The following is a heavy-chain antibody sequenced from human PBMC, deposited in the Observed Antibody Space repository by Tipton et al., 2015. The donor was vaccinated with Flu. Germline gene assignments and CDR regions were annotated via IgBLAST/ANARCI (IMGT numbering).Heavy chain of an antibody. J-gene: IGHJ5*02. D-gene: IGHD3-16*01. CDR2: INHSGST. Sequence: TLSLTCSVYGGSFSGYYWTWIRQPPGKGLEWIGEINHSGSTHYSSSLKSRVTMSVDSSKNQFSLHLSSVTAADTAVYYCARDRGVGHVDPWGRGIVVSVSS. V-gene: IGHV4-34*01. CDR3: ARDRGVGHVDP. CDR1: GGSFSGYY.